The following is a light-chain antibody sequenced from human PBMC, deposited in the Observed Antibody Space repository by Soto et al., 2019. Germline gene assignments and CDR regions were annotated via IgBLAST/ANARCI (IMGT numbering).Light chain of an antibody. Sequence: DIQMTQSPSTLSASVGDRVTITCRASQSISSWLVWYQQKPGKAPKLLIYKASSLESGVPSRFSGSGSGTEFTLTISSLQPDDFATYYCQQYNSYSPWTFGQGTKV. J-gene: IGKJ1*01. CDR1: QSISSW. V-gene: IGKV1-5*03. CDR3: QQYNSYSPWT. CDR2: KAS.